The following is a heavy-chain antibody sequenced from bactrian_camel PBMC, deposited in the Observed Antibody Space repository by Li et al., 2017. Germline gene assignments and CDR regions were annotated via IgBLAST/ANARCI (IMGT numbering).Heavy chain of an antibody. D-gene: IGHD2*01. Sequence: HVQLVESGGGSVQAGGSLRLSCVVSGYAYSDGYCLGWFRQAPGKEREGVAQMYSGESSTYYADSVKGRFTISKDNAQNTLNLQMNSLKFEDTAVYYCGADVMPTTIGVDWGQGTQVTVS. CDR3: GADVMPTTIGVD. CDR2: MYSGESST. V-gene: IGHV3S1*01. J-gene: IGHJ4*01. CDR1: GYAYSDGYC.